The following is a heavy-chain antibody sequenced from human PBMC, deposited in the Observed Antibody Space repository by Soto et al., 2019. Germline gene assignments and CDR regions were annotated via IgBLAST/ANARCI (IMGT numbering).Heavy chain of an antibody. D-gene: IGHD6-13*01. CDR1: GYSFTSYC. CDR2: IDPSDSYT. CDR3: ARLPAAGTFYYYYGMAV. Sequence: PGESLKISCKGSGYSFTSYCISWVRQMPGKGLEWMGRIDPSDSYTNYSPSFQGHVTISADKSISTAYLQWSSLKASDTAMYYCARLPAAGTFYYYYGMAVWGQGTTVTVSS. V-gene: IGHV5-10-1*01. J-gene: IGHJ6*02.